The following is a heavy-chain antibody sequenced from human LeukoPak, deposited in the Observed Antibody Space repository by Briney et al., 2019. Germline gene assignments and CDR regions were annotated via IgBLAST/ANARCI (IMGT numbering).Heavy chain of an antibody. CDR1: GGSISSYY. CDR3: ARRDALGWYFDY. Sequence: PSETLSLTCAVSGGSISSYYWNWIRQPAGKGLEWIGRIYSSGSTNYNPSLTSRVTMSVDTSKNQFSLKLRSVTAADTAVYHCARRDALGWYFDYWGQGTLVTVSS. J-gene: IGHJ4*02. V-gene: IGHV4-4*07. CDR2: IYSSGST. D-gene: IGHD5-24*01.